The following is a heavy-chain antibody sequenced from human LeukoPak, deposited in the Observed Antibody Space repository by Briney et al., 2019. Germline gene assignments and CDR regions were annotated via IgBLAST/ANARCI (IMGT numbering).Heavy chain of an antibody. CDR3: ARRPPYGPWYFDL. V-gene: IGHV4-59*05. Sequence: PSETLSLTCTVSGGSISSYYWSWIRQPPGKGLEWIGSIYYSGSTYYNPSLKSRVTISVDTSKNQFSLKLSSVTAADTAVYYCARRPPYGPWYFDLWGRGTLVTASS. J-gene: IGHJ2*01. D-gene: IGHD4-17*01. CDR1: GGSISSYY. CDR2: IYYSGST.